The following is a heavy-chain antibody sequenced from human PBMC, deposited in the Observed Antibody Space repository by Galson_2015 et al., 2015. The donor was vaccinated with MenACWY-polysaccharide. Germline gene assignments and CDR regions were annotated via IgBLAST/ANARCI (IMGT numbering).Heavy chain of an antibody. J-gene: IGHJ2*01. CDR1: GGSISSYY. D-gene: IGHD2-2*02. V-gene: IGHV4-59*01. Sequence: SETLSLTCTVSGGSISSYYWSWIRQPPGKGLEWIGYMSYRGSTNYNPSLKSRVTISIDTSKNQFSLRLSSVTAADTAVYYCARVLYTAGWYVDLWGRGTLVTVSS. CDR2: MSYRGST. CDR3: ARVLYTAGWYVDL.